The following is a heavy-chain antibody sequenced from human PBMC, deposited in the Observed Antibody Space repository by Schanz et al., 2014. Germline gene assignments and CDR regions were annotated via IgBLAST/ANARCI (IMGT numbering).Heavy chain of an antibody. CDR3: ARDHTTESYYSAGPPIDY. CDR1: GFTFSIYA. CDR2: ISNNGDST. Sequence: VQLVESGGGLVQPGGSLRLSCSASGFTFSIYAMHWVRQAPGKGLEYISAISNNGDSTYYADSVKGRFTISRDNSKNTLFLQMNSLRAEDTAVYYCARDHTTESYYSAGPPIDYWGQGTLLTVSS. D-gene: IGHD1-26*01. V-gene: IGHV3-64*04. J-gene: IGHJ4*02.